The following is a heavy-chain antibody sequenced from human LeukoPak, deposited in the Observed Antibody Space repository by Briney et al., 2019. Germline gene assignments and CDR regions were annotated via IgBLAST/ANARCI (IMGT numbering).Heavy chain of an antibody. CDR1: GGSISSRGYY. CDR2: ISYSGST. CDR3: ARDQNSGFGH. D-gene: IGHD4-23*01. J-gene: IGHJ4*02. Sequence: SETLSLTCTVSGGSISSRGYYWSWIRQHPGRSLEWIVYISYSGSTYDNPARKSRITKSECKAKKEFSLRLTSVSAADTAVYYCARDQNSGFGHWGQGTLVTVSS. V-gene: IGHV4-31*03.